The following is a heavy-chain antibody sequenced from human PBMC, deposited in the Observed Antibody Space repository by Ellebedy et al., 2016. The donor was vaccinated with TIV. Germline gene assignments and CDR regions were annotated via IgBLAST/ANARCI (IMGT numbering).Heavy chain of an antibody. Sequence: ASVKVSXXASGYTFTSYGISWVRQAPGQGLEWMGWISAYNGNTNYAQKFQGRVTITADESTSTAYMELSSLRSEDTAVYYCARPRAGGSRYGDFRGYFDYWGQGTLVTVSS. D-gene: IGHD4-17*01. V-gene: IGHV1-18*04. CDR1: GYTFTSYG. CDR3: ARPRAGGSRYGDFRGYFDY. J-gene: IGHJ4*02. CDR2: ISAYNGNT.